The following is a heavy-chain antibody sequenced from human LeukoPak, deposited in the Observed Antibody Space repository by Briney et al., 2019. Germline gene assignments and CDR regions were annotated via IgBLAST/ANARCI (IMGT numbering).Heavy chain of an antibody. D-gene: IGHD2-8*01. V-gene: IGHV3-7*01. CDR2: IHLHGSER. Sequence: GGALRLSCAASGFTFSNYWLSWVRQAPGKGLEWVANIHLHGSERYHLDSVKGRFTISRDNAKNSLYLQMNSLRAEDTAVYYCTCDLDRTDGLWGQGTMVTVSS. CDR3: TCDLDRTDGL. J-gene: IGHJ3*01. CDR1: GFTFSNYW.